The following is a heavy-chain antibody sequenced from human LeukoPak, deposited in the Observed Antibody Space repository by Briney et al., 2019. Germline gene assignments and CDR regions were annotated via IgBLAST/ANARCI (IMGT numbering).Heavy chain of an antibody. Sequence: KPGGSLRLSCAASGFTFSDYYMSWIRQAPGKGLEWVSYISSSGSTIYYADSVKGRFTISRDNAKNSLYLQMNSLRAEDTAVYYCARVTYYDYVWGSYPYDPFDYWGQGTLSPSPQ. J-gene: IGHJ4*02. CDR1: GFTFSDYY. CDR3: ARVTYYDYVWGSYPYDPFDY. V-gene: IGHV3-11*04. CDR2: ISSSGSTI. D-gene: IGHD3-16*02.